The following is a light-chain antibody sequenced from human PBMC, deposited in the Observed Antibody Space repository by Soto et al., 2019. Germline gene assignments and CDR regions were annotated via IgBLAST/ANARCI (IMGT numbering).Light chain of an antibody. CDR1: SSDVGGFNY. V-gene: IGLV2-14*01. J-gene: IGLJ1*01. Sequence: QSALTQPASVSRSPGQSITISCTGTSSDVGGFNYVSWFQQHPGEAPKLMIYEVTNRPSGVPSRFSGSRSGNTASLTISGLQAEDEADYYCSSYTSSSTFVFGTGTKLTVL. CDR3: SSYTSSSTFV. CDR2: EVT.